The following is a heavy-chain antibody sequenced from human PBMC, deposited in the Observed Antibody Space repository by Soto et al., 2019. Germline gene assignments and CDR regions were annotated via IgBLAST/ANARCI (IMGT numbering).Heavy chain of an antibody. CDR1: GYNLNDYY. Sequence: QVQLVQSGAEVKKPGAPVKVSCKASGYNLNDYYIHWVRQAPGQGPEWMGWINPNHGGTSYAQKFQDWVTMTSDSSISTVYMELRRLTSDDTASYFCARGGYTFYRGDAGASYPLDVWGQGTTVIVSS. CDR2: INPNHGGT. D-gene: IGHD3-10*01. CDR3: ARGGYTFYRGDAGASYPLDV. V-gene: IGHV1-2*04. J-gene: IGHJ6*02.